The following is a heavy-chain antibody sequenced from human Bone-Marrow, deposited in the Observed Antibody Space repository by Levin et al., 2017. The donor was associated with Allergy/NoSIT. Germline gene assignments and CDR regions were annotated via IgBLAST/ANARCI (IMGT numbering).Heavy chain of an antibody. Sequence: GGSLRLSCAASGFIVSTSHMNWVRQTPGKGLEWVSVLFGGGAAYYADSVKGRFTISRDNSKNTVFLQMNNLRVDDAAVYYCARDSGTSGWFSSWGQGTMVTVSS. CDR1: GFIVSTSH. V-gene: IGHV3-53*01. J-gene: IGHJ5*01. D-gene: IGHD1-14*01. CDR3: ARDSGTSGWFSS. CDR2: LFGGGAA.